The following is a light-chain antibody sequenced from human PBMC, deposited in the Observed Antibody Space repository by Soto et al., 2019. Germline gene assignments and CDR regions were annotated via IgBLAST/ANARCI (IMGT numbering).Light chain of an antibody. Sequence: EIVLTQSPGTLSLSPGEGATLSCRASQSISNYLAWYQHKPGQAPRLLIYGASSRATGIPDRFSASGSGTDFTLTITRLEPEDFAVYYCQQSGSSPTFGGGTKVEIK. CDR2: GAS. CDR1: QSISNY. J-gene: IGKJ4*01. CDR3: QQSGSSPT. V-gene: IGKV3-20*01.